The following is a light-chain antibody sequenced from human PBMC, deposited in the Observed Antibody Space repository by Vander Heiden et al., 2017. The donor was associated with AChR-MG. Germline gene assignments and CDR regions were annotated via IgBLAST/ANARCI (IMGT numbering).Light chain of an antibody. CDR2: GAS. J-gene: IGKJ4*01. Sequence: EVVMTQSPATLSVSPGERATPSCRASQSVSSKLAWYQQKPGQAPRLLIYGASTRATGIPARFSGSGSETEFTLTISSLQSEDFAIYYCQQYNNWPLTFGGGARVEIK. CDR3: QQYNNWPLT. CDR1: QSVSSK. V-gene: IGKV3-15*01.